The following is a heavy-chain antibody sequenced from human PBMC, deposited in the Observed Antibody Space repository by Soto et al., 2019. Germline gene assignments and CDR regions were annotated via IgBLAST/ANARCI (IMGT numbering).Heavy chain of an antibody. CDR2: ISAYNGNT. V-gene: IGHV1-18*01. CDR1: GYTFTSYG. CDR3: ARVPYTTVTKVYFDY. D-gene: IGHD4-4*01. Sequence: QVQLVQSGAEVKKPGASVKVSCKASGYTFTSYGISWVRQAPGQGREWMGWISAYNGNTNYAQKLQGRVTMTTDTSTGTAYMELRSLRSDDTAVYYCARVPYTTVTKVYFDYWGQGTLVTVSS. J-gene: IGHJ4*02.